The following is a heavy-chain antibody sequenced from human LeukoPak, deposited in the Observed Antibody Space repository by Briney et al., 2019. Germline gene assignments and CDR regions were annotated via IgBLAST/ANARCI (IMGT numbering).Heavy chain of an antibody. D-gene: IGHD1-26*01. CDR2: ISYDGSNK. CDR1: GFTFNTYG. Sequence: GGSLRLSCAASGFTFNTYGMHWVRQAPGKGLEWVAVISYDGSNKYYADSVKGRFTISRDNSKNTLYLQMNSLRAKDTAVYYCARVLGGSGSYLPAYPPDYWGQGTLVTVSS. V-gene: IGHV3-30*03. J-gene: IGHJ4*02. CDR3: ARVLGGSGSYLPAYPPDY.